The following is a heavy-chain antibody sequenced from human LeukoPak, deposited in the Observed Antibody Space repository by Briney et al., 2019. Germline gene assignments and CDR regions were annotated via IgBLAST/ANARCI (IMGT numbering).Heavy chain of an antibody. Sequence: PSETLSLTCTVSGGSISSSSYYWGWIRQPPGKGLEWIGSIYYSGSTYYNPSLKSRVTISVDTSKNQFSLKLSSVTAADTAVYYCASRNSPFLEWLLGFDPWGQGTLVTVSS. CDR1: GGSISSSSYY. CDR3: ASRNSPFLEWLLGFDP. CDR2: IYYSGST. V-gene: IGHV4-39*01. D-gene: IGHD3-3*01. J-gene: IGHJ5*02.